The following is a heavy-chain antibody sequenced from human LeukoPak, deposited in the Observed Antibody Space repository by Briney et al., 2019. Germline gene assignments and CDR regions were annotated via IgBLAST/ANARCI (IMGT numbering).Heavy chain of an antibody. CDR2: IYDSGNT. V-gene: IGHV4-39*01. Sequence: ASETLSLTCTVSGVSMSSSPYYWGWIRQPPGKGLEWIGTIYDSGNTNYNPSLRSRLTISVDTSRNQFSLKLSSVTAADTAVYYCARHDCDSSRCSVNWFDPWGQGTLVTVSS. CDR1: GVSMSSSPYY. J-gene: IGHJ5*02. D-gene: IGHD2/OR15-2a*01. CDR3: ARHDCDSSRCSVNWFDP.